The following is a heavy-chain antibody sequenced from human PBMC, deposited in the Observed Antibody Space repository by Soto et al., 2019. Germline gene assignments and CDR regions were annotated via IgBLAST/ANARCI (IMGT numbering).Heavy chain of an antibody. V-gene: IGHV4-31*03. Sequence: QVQLQESGPGLVKPSQTLSLTCTVSGGSISTGGYYWSWIRQHPGRGLEWIGYIYHSGRTFSNPSLQSRVAISIDTSEFQFSLQLSCVTAADTAVYYCATVRWELNDAFDIWGHGTMVSVSS. J-gene: IGHJ3*02. CDR2: IYHSGRT. D-gene: IGHD1-26*01. CDR3: ATVRWELNDAFDI. CDR1: GGSISTGGYY.